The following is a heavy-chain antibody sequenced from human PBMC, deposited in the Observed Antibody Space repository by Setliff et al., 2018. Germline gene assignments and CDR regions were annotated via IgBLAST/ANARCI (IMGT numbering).Heavy chain of an antibody. J-gene: IGHJ6*02. Sequence: NPSETLSLTCAVSGYSISSGYYWGWIRQPPGKGLEWIGSIYHSGSTYYNPSLKSRVTISVDTSKNQFSLKLSSVTAADTAVYYCARVSQYSSGWYYYYYYGMDVWGQGTTVTVSS. CDR3: ARVSQYSSGWYYYYYYGMDV. CDR1: GYSISSGYY. CDR2: IYHSGST. V-gene: IGHV4-38-2*01. D-gene: IGHD6-19*01.